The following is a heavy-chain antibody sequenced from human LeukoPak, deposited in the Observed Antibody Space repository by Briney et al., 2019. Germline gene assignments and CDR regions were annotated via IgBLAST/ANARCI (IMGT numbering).Heavy chain of an antibody. Sequence: SETLSLTCAVYGGSFSGYYWSWIRRPPGKGLEWVGEINHSGSTNYNPSLKSRVTISVDTSKHPSSLKLSSVTAADTAVYYCARGLRSYYYGSGSYYNNWFDPWGQGTLVTVSS. D-gene: IGHD3-10*01. V-gene: IGHV4-34*01. CDR3: ARGLRSYYYGSGSYYNNWFDP. CDR1: GGSFSGYY. CDR2: INHSGST. J-gene: IGHJ5*02.